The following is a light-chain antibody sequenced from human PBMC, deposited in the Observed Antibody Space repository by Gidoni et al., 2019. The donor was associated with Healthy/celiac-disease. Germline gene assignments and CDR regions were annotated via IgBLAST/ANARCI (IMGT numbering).Light chain of an antibody. CDR1: RSNIGSNT. V-gene: IGLV1-44*01. CDR3: AAWDDSLNGPV. CDR2: SNN. Sequence: SVLTQPPSASGTPGQRVTISWSGSRSNIGSNTVYWYQQLPGTAPKLLIYSNNQRPSGVPDRFSGSKSGTSASLAISGLQSEDEADYYCAAWDDSLNGPVFGGGTKLTVL. J-gene: IGLJ3*02.